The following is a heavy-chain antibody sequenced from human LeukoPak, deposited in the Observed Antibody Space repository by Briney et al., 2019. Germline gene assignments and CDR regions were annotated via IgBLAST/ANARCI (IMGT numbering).Heavy chain of an antibody. CDR1: GYTLTSYY. V-gene: IGHV1-46*01. CDR3: ARPPYGSGSPYYFDY. D-gene: IGHD3-10*01. J-gene: IGHJ4*02. CDR2: INPSGGST. Sequence: ASVKVSCKASGYTLTSYYMHWVRQAPGQGLEWMGIINPSGGSTSYAQKFQGRVTLTRDTSTNTVYMELSSLRSEDTAVYYCARPPYGSGSPYYFDYWGQGTLVTVSS.